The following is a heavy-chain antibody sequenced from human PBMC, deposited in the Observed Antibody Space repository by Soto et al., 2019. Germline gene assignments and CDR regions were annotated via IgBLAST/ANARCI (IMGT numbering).Heavy chain of an antibody. J-gene: IGHJ6*01. CDR3: AAGIAAIYGLDG. V-gene: IGHV6-1*01. Sequence: PAQTLSLTCAISGDSVSSNSAAWNWIRQSPSRGLEWLGRTYYRSKWYNDYAVSVKSRITINPDTSKNQFSLQLNSVTPEDTAVNDCAAGIAAIYGLDGWGQGTKVTVPS. CDR2: TYYRSKWYN. CDR1: GDSVSSNSAA. D-gene: IGHD6-13*01.